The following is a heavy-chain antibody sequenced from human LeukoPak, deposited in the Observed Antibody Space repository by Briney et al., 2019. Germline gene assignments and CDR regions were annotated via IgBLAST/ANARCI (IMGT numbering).Heavy chain of an antibody. D-gene: IGHD5-18*01. V-gene: IGHV3-74*01. CDR3: ARSIGYVES. CDR1: GFTFSTSW. CDR2: VSTDGSTT. J-gene: IGHJ5*02. Sequence: GGSLRLSCAASGFTFSTSWMHWVRQASGKGLEWVSHVSTDGSTTAYADSVKGRFTISRENAKNTVYLQMNSLRAEDTVVYYCARSIGYVESWGQGTLVTVSS.